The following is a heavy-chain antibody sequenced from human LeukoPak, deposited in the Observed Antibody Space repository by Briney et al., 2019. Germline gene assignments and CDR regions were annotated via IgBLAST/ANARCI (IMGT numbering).Heavy chain of an antibody. CDR2: ISYNGSNK. V-gene: IGHV3-30*04. D-gene: IGHD3-22*01. J-gene: IGHJ4*02. CDR3: ARGPPHDSSGYDLGAIDY. CDR1: GFTFSSYA. Sequence: GRSLRLSCAASGFTFSSYAMHWVRQAPGKGLEWVAVISYNGSNKYYADSVKGRFTISRDNSKNTLYLQMNSLRAEDTAVYYCARGPPHDSSGYDLGAIDYWGQGTLVTVSS.